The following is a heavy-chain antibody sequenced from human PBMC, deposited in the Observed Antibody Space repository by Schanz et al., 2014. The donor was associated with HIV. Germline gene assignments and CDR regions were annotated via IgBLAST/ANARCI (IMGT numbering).Heavy chain of an antibody. Sequence: QVQLVESGGGVVQPGRSLRLSCAASGFTFSSFAMHWVRQAPGKGLGWVAVIWYDGSNKYYVDSVQGRFTISRDNSKNTLYLQMNSLRDEDTAVYYCARGANVLMTSDAFDIWGQGTMVTVSS. CDR3: ARGANVLMTSDAFDI. J-gene: IGHJ3*02. D-gene: IGHD2-8*01. V-gene: IGHV3-33*01. CDR1: GFTFSSFA. CDR2: IWYDGSNK.